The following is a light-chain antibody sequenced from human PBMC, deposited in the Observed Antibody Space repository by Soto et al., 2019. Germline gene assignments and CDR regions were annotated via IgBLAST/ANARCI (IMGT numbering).Light chain of an antibody. V-gene: IGKV3-20*01. CDR1: QTSNRSY. Sequence: IVLPPSSGTLSVSPRDTAALSCRASQTSNRSYLAWYQQKPGQAPRLLIYGASSRATGIPDRFSGSGSGTDFTLTISSLQPDDFATYYCQQYSSYPWTFGQGTKVDNK. J-gene: IGKJ1*01. CDR2: GAS. CDR3: QQYSSYPWT.